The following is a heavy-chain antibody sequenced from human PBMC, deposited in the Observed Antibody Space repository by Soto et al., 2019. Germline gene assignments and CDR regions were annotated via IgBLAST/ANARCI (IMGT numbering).Heavy chain of an antibody. J-gene: IGHJ6*02. D-gene: IGHD3-3*01. CDR2: IIPIFGTA. Sequence: SVKFYWKASENAYSRYAISRGRHAPGQGLAWMGGIIPIFGTANYAQKFQGRVTITEDESTSTAYMELSSLRSEDTAVYCCARDQDFWSGFIEPGQGMDVWGQGATVTVSS. CDR3: ARDQDFWSGFIEPGQGMDV. V-gene: IGHV1-69*13. CDR1: ENAYSRYA.